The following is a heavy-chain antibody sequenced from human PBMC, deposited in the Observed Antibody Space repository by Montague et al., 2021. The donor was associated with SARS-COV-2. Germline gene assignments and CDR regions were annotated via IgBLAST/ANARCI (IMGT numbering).Heavy chain of an antibody. V-gene: IGHV4-39*01. CDR1: SDSISSRSYC. CDR2: ICYGGST. Sequence: SETLSLTCSVSSDSISSRSYCWAWIRQSPGKGLEWIGNICYGGSTYYNPSLRSRVVMSAETPKSQFSLKLYSVTAADTSIYYCARRRDRSTVVSPAVFDLWGQGTMVIVSS. D-gene: IGHD4-23*01. J-gene: IGHJ3*01. CDR3: ARRRDRSTVVSPAVFDL.